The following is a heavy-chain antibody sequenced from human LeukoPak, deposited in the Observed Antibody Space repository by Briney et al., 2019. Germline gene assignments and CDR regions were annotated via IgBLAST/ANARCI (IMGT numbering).Heavy chain of an antibody. CDR3: ARYHYGRDY. J-gene: IGHJ4*02. CDR2: IIPILGIA. D-gene: IGHD4-17*01. V-gene: IGHV1-69*02. Sequence: ASVKVSCKASGYTFTGYYMHWVRQAPGQGLEWMGRIIPILGIANYAQKFQGRVTITADKSTSTAYMELSSLRSEDTAVYYCARYHYGRDYWGQGTLVTVSS. CDR1: GYTFTGYY.